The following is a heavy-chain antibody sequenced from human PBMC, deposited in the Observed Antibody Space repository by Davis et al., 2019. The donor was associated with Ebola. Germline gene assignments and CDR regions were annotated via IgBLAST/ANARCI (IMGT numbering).Heavy chain of an antibody. CDR1: GYTFTSYD. Sequence: ASVKVSCKASGYTFTSYDINWVRQATGQGLEWMGWMNPNSGNTDYAQKFQGRVTMTRNTSISTAYMELSSLRSEDTAVYYCARGKAVAGRPYGWYFDLWGRGTLVTVSS. J-gene: IGHJ2*01. V-gene: IGHV1-8*01. D-gene: IGHD6-19*01. CDR3: ARGKAVAGRPYGWYFDL. CDR2: MNPNSGNT.